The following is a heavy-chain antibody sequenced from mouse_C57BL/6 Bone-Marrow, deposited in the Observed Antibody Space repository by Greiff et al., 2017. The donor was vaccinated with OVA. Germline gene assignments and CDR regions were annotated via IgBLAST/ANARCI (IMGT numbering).Heavy chain of an antibody. D-gene: IGHD2-4*01. CDR3: ARQDDYDVSWFAY. CDR1: DSEVFPIAY. J-gene: IGHJ3*01. V-gene: IGHV15-2*01. CDR2: ILPSIGRT. Sequence: QVQLQQSGSELRSPGSSVKLSCKDFDSEVFPIAYMSWVRQKPGHGFEWIGGILPSIGRTIYGEKFEDKATLDADTLSNTAYLELNSLTSEDSAIYYCARQDDYDVSWFAYWGQGTLVTVSA.